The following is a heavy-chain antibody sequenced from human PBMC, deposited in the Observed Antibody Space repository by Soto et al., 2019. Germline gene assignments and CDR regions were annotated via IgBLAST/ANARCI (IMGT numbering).Heavy chain of an antibody. V-gene: IGHV3-49*03. CDR2: IRSKAYGGTT. J-gene: IGHJ6*03. CDR1: GFTFGDYA. Sequence: EVQLVESGGGLVQPGRSLRLSCTASGFTFGDYAMSWFRQAPGKGLEWVGFIRSKAYGGTTEYAASVKGRFTISRDDSKSIAYLQMNSLKTEDTAVYYCTRDRMTTVSLVYYYYYMDVWGKGTTVTVSS. CDR3: TRDRMTTVSLVYYYYYMDV. D-gene: IGHD4-4*01.